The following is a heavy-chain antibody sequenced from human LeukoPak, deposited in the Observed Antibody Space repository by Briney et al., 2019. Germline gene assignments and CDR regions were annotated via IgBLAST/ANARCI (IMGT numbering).Heavy chain of an antibody. CDR1: GFTFSNTW. V-gene: IGHV3-15*01. Sequence: PGGSLRLSCTASGFTFSNTWMNWVRQAPGKGLEWVGRIKRKFEGETTEYAAPVKGRFTISRDDSKNTLYLQMNSLETEDTAVFYCTSDTVSTSDYAMDVWGQGTTVTVSS. J-gene: IGHJ6*02. CDR3: TSDTVSTSDYAMDV. CDR2: IKRKFEGETT. D-gene: IGHD4-17*01.